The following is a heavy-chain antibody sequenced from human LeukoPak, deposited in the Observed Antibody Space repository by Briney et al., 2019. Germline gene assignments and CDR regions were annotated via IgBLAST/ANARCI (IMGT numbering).Heavy chain of an antibody. CDR2: INPNSGGT. J-gene: IGHJ4*02. D-gene: IGHD4-23*01. CDR1: GYTFTGYY. V-gene: IGHV1-2*02. Sequence: ASVKVSCRASGYTFTGYYMHWVRQAPGQGLEWMRWINPNSGGTNYAQKFQGRVTMTRDTSISTAYMELSRLRSDDTAVYYCARGGRVYGGNPKYYFDYWGQGTLVTVSS. CDR3: ARGGRVYGGNPKYYFDY.